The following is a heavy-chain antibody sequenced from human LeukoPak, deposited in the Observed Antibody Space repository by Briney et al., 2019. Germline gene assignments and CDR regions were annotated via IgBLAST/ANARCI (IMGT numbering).Heavy chain of an antibody. CDR3: ARDLPDDAFDI. CDR2: IYTSGST. V-gene: IGHV4-61*02. J-gene: IGHJ3*02. CDR1: GGSISSGNYY. Sequence: SETLSLTCTVSGGSISSGNYYWSWIRQPAGKGLEWIGRIYTSGSTNYNPSLKSRVTMSVDTSKNQFSLKLSSVTAADTAVYYCARDLPDDAFDIWGQGTMVTVSS.